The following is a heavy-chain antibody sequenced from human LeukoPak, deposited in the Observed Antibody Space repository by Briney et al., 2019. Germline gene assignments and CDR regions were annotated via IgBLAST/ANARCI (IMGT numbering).Heavy chain of an antibody. D-gene: IGHD2-15*01. CDR2: ISDSGGST. CDR3: VRGYSFGPYGMDV. V-gene: IGHV3-64D*06. CDR1: GFPFSSYA. J-gene: IGHJ6*02. Sequence: GGSLRLSCSASGFPFSSYAMHWVRQAPGKGLEYVSAISDSGGSTYYADYVKGRFTIFRDNSKNTLYLQMSSLRAEDTAVYFCVRGYSFGPYGMDVWGQGTTVTVSS.